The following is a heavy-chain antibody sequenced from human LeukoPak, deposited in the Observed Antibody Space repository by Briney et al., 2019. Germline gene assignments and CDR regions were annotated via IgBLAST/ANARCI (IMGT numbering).Heavy chain of an antibody. CDR2: INPSGGTT. V-gene: IGHV1-46*01. CDR3: ARDLGVTGSDY. J-gene: IGHJ4*02. D-gene: IGHD3-9*01. Sequence: ASVKVSCKASGYTFTSYYMHWVRQAPGQGLQWMGIINPSGGTTTYAQKFQGRVTMTRDTSTSTVYMVLTSLRSEDTAVYYCARDLGVTGSDYWGQGTLVTVSS. CDR1: GYTFTSYY.